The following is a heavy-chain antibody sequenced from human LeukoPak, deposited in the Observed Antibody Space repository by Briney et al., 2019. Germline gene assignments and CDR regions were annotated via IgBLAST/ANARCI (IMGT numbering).Heavy chain of an antibody. CDR1: GFTFSSYA. CDR3: ASANTAYAFDI. D-gene: IGHD5-18*01. J-gene: IGHJ3*02. Sequence: PGGSLRLSCAASGFTFSSYAMSWVRQAPGKGLEWVSSISSSSSYIYYADSVKGRFTISRDNAKNSLYLQMNSLRAEDTAVYYCASANTAYAFDIWGQGTMVTVSS. V-gene: IGHV3-21*01. CDR2: ISSSSSYI.